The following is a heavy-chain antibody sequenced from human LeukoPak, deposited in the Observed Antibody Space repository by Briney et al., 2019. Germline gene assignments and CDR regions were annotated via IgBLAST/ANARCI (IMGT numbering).Heavy chain of an antibody. J-gene: IGHJ4*02. CDR3: AKDVGKWESLHFFDY. CDR2: ISGSGAST. Sequence: PGGSLRLSCAVSGFTFSNHFFNWVRQAPGKGLEWISGISGSGASTYYADSVKGRLTISRDDSRNTLYLQMNSLRGDDTAVYYCAKDVGKWESLHFFDYWGQGTLVTVSS. D-gene: IGHD1-26*01. V-gene: IGHV3-23*01. CDR1: GFTFSNHF.